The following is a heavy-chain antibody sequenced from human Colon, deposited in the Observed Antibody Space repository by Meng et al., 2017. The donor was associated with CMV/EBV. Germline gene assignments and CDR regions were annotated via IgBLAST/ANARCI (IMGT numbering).Heavy chain of an antibody. J-gene: IGHJ6*02. V-gene: IGHV3-7*01. CDR1: GFTFSSYW. CDR2: IKQDGSEK. CDR3: ARDVGYCSSTSCYKDYYYGMDV. Sequence: GGSLRLSCAASGFTFSSYWMSWVRQAPGKGLEWVANIKQDGSEKYYVDSVKGRFTISRDNAKNSLYLQMNSLRAEDTAVYYCARDVGYCSSTSCYKDYYYGMDVWGQGTLVTVSS. D-gene: IGHD2-2*02.